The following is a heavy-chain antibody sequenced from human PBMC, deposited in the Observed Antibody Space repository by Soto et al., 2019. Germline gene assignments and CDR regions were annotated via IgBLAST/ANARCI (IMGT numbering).Heavy chain of an antibody. J-gene: IGHJ6*02. V-gene: IGHV4-34*01. CDR1: GAPLSGYK. CDR3: ATLYYYGSGSDDYYYGLDV. D-gene: IGHD3-10*01. CDR2: INHSGSI. Sequence: SETLSLTCAVHGAPLSGYKWSWIRQPPGQGLEWIGEINHSGSIDYNPSLKSRVTISEDTSKNQFSLKVSSVTAADTAVYYCATLYYYGSGSDDYYYGLDVWGQGTTVTVSS.